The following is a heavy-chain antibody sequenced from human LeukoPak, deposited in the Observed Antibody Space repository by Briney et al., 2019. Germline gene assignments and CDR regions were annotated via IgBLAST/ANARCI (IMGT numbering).Heavy chain of an antibody. CDR3: GREYYYDNWFDP. D-gene: IGHD3-22*01. CDR2: IYYSGST. CDR1: GGSISSGDYY. J-gene: IGHJ5*02. V-gene: IGHV4-30-4*01. Sequence: SETLSLTCTVSGGSISSGDYYWSWIRQPPGKGLEWIGYIYYSGSTYYNPSLKSRVTISVDTSKNQFSLKLSSVTAADTAVYYCGREYYYDNWFDPWGQGTLVTVSS.